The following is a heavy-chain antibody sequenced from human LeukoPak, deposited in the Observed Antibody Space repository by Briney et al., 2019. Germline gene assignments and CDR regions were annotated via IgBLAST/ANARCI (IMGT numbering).Heavy chain of an antibody. J-gene: IGHJ4*02. Sequence: GGSLRLSCAASGFTFSTYAMSWVRQAPGKGLEWVSTVSTSGRSTYYADSVKGRFTISRDNSKNTLYLQMNSLRAEDTAVYYCARDPEGGYSYGPGDYWGQGTLVTVSS. D-gene: IGHD5-18*01. CDR2: VSTSGRST. CDR1: GFTFSTYA. CDR3: ARDPEGGYSYGPGDY. V-gene: IGHV3-23*01.